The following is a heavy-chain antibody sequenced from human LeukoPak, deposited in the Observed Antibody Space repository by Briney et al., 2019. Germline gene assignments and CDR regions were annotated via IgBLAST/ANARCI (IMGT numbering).Heavy chain of an antibody. Sequence: SHTLSLLCTVSGHPHSLQYASWIRRPPGKGLEGIGDISYRWRTNYNTSLKRRGPIAVDTSKNQFSLKLSSVTAADTAVYYCARRQYQLLYMDVWGKGTTVTVSS. V-gene: IGHV4-59*07. CDR2: ISYRWRT. CDR1: GHPHSLQY. D-gene: IGHD2-2*01. CDR3: ARRQYQLLYMDV. J-gene: IGHJ6*03.